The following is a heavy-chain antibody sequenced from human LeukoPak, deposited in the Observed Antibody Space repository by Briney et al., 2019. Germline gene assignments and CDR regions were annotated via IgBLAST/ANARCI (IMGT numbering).Heavy chain of an antibody. CDR3: ARAGAAAGTSEYFQH. D-gene: IGHD6-13*01. J-gene: IGHJ1*01. Sequence: PSETLSLTCTVSGGSISSYYWSWIRQPPGKGLEWIGYIYYSESTSYNPSLKSRVTISVDTSKNQFSLKLSSVTAADTAVYYCARAGAAAGTSEYFQHWGQGTLVTVSS. CDR2: IYYSEST. V-gene: IGHV4-59*01. CDR1: GGSISSYY.